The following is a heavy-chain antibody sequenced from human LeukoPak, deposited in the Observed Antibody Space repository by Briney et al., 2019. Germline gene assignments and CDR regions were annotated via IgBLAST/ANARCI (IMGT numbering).Heavy chain of an antibody. CDR1: GYTFTSYG. V-gene: IGHV1-69*05. D-gene: IGHD3-9*01. CDR3: ARGYYDILTGPRLDY. Sequence: GASVKVSCKASGYTFTSYGISWVRQAPGQGLEWMGGIIPIFGTANYAQKFQGRVTITTDESTSTAYMELSSLRSEDTAVYYCARGYYDILTGPRLDYWGQGTLVTVSS. J-gene: IGHJ4*02. CDR2: IIPIFGTA.